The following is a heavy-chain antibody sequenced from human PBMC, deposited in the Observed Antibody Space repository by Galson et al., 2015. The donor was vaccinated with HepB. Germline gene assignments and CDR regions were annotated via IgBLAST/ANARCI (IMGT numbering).Heavy chain of an antibody. J-gene: IGHJ4*02. CDR3: VRESHTAATTFDF. V-gene: IGHV3-33*08. Sequence: SLRLSCAASGFSFSRFGMHWARQTPDKRLEWLAVIWHDGTNQYYADSVEGRFTISRDNSKNTLFLQMNSLRAEDTALYYCVRESHTAATTFDFWGQGTLVIVSS. D-gene: IGHD1-1*01. CDR2: IWHDGTNQ. CDR1: GFSFSRFG.